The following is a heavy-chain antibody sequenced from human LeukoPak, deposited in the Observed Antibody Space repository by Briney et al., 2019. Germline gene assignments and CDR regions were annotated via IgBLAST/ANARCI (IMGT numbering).Heavy chain of an antibody. V-gene: IGHV4-59*11. J-gene: IGHJ3*01. CDR1: GGSITSRY. CDR2: IYYTGST. CDR3: ATDPERAFDV. D-gene: IGHD1-14*01. Sequence: SETLSLTCIVSGGSITSRYWSWIRQPPGKGLEWIGCIYYTGSTNYNSSLKSRVTISVDTSKNRFSLKLSSVTAADTAVYYCATDPERAFDVWGQGTMVTVSS.